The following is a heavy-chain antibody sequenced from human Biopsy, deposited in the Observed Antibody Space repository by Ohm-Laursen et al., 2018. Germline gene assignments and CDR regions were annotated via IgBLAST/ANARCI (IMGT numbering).Heavy chain of an antibody. CDR1: GGSFSGYY. CDR2: VSHSGST. J-gene: IGHJ3*02. V-gene: IGHV4-34*01. CDR3: ARLTGDYIWGNWRINHDPFDI. D-gene: IGHD3-16*01. Sequence: GTLSLTCAVSGGSFSGYYWSWIRQTPGKGLEWIGEVSHSGSTNYSPSLKSRVTISVDTSKNQFSLNLSSVTAADTAVYYCARLTGDYIWGNWRINHDPFDIWGQGTSVTVSS.